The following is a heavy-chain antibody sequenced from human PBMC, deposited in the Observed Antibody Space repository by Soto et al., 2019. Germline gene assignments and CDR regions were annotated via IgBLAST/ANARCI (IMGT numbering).Heavy chain of an antibody. J-gene: IGHJ5*02. V-gene: IGHV3-74*01. Sequence: GGSLRLSCAASGFTFRSYWMHWVRQVPGKGLVWVSAIGSDGSSTYYADSVKGRFTISRDNSKNTLYLQMNSLRAEDTAVYYCAKAASYYLSLGFDPWGQGTLLTVSS. D-gene: IGHD3-10*01. CDR3: AKAASYYLSLGFDP. CDR2: IGSDGSST. CDR1: GFTFRSYW.